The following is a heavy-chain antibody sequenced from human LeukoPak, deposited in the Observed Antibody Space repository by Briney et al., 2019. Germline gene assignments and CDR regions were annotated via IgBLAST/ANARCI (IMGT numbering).Heavy chain of an antibody. Sequence: GGSLRLSCAASGFTFSSYGMHWVRQAPGKGLEWVAVISYDGSNKYHADSVKGRFTTSRDNSKNTLYLQMNSLRAEDTAVYYCAKGWDGYNSYYFDYWGQGTLVTVSS. V-gene: IGHV3-30*18. J-gene: IGHJ4*02. D-gene: IGHD5-24*01. CDR2: ISYDGSNK. CDR3: AKGWDGYNSYYFDY. CDR1: GFTFSSYG.